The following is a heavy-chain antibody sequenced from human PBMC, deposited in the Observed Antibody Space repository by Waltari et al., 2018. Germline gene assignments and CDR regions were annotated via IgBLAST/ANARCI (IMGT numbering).Heavy chain of an antibody. CDR1: GGSISSRRYY. CDR3: ARAEYSSSFDY. J-gene: IGHJ4*02. V-gene: IGHV4-39*07. Sequence: QLQLQESGPGLVKPSETLSLTCTVSGGSISSRRYYWGWIRQPPGKGLEWIGSIYYSGSTYYNPSLKSRVTISVDTSKNQFSLKLSSVTAADTAVYYCARAEYSSSFDYWGQGTLVTVSS. CDR2: IYYSGST. D-gene: IGHD6-6*01.